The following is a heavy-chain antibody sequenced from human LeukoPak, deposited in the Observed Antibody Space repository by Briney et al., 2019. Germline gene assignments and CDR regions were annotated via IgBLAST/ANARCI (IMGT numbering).Heavy chain of an antibody. CDR1: GFTFRDYY. V-gene: IGHV3-11*04. CDR3: ARGSSYGYDYNYMDV. CDR2: ISNSGTTV. J-gene: IGHJ6*03. Sequence: PGGSLRLSCAASGFTFRDYYMSWIRQAPGKGLEWLSYISNSGTTVDYSDSVLGRFTISRDNAKKSVFLQLDSLRAEDTAVYYCARGSSYGYDYNYMDVWGKGTTVTVSS. D-gene: IGHD5-18*01.